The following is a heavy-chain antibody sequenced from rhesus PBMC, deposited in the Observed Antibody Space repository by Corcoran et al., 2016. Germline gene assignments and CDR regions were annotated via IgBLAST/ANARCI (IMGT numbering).Heavy chain of an antibody. CDR3: AREYGSIFDY. J-gene: IGHJ4*01. D-gene: IGHD4-29*01. V-gene: IGHV4-127*01. CDR1: GYSISSGYD. Sequence: QVQLQESGPGVVKPSETLSLTCAVSGYSISSGYDWSWIRQPPGKGLEWLGYIYGSSGSTNYNPSLKNRVTISKDTAKNQFALKLSSVTAADTAVYYCAREYGSIFDYWGQGVLVTVSS. CDR2: IYGSSGST.